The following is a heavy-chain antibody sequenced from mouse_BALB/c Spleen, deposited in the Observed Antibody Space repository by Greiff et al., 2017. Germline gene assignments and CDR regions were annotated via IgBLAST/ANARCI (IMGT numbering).Heavy chain of an antibody. CDR2: INSNGGST. D-gene: IGHD1-2*01. CDR3: ARGRDDYYGYGYFDD. CDR1: GFTFSSYG. Sequence: EVKLVESGGGLVQPGGSLKLSCAASGFTFSSYGMSWVRQTPDKRLELVATINSNGGSTYYPDSVKGRFTISRDNAKNTLYLQMSSLKSEDTAMYYCARGRDDYYGYGYFDDWGQGTTLTVSS. V-gene: IGHV5-6-3*01. J-gene: IGHJ2*01.